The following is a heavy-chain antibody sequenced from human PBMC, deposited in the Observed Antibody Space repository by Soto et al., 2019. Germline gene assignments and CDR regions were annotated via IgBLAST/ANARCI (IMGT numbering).Heavy chain of an antibody. CDR2: IYHSGST. J-gene: IGHJ6*02. CDR3: ARLIVYYDSSGYRSTYYYYGMDA. Sequence: PSETLSLTCAVSGGSISSGGYSWSWIRQPPGKGLEWIGYIYHSGSTYYNPSPKSRVTISVDRSKNQFSLKLSSVTAADTAVYYCARLIVYYDSSGYRSTYYYYGMDAWGQGTTVTVSS. V-gene: IGHV4-30-2*01. D-gene: IGHD3-22*01. CDR1: GGSISSGGYS.